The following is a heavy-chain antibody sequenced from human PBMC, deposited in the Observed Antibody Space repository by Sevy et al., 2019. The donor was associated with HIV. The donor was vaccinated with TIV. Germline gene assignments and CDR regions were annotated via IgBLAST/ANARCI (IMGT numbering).Heavy chain of an antibody. J-gene: IGHJ4*02. Sequence: GGSLRLSCAAPGFAFYDYSMSWIRQAPGKGLEWVATLSFGCGKIKYADSVKGRFTISRDNSKNSFYLQMDNWGVEDTASYYCAREGCTRPHDYWGQGTRVTVSS. V-gene: IGHV3-23*01. D-gene: IGHD2-8*01. CDR2: LSFGCGKI. CDR1: GFAFYDYS. CDR3: AREGCTRPHDY.